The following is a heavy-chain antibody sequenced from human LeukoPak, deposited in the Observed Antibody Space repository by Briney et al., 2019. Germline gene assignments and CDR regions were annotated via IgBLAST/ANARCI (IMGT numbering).Heavy chain of an antibody. V-gene: IGHV3-23*01. CDR2: ISGSGFST. J-gene: IGHJ4*02. CDR3: AKETAGYTNPYYFDY. CDR1: GFTFSSYA. D-gene: IGHD3-16*02. Sequence: PGGSLRLSCAASGFTFSSYAMSWIRQAPGKGLEWVSAISGSGFSTYYADSVRGRFTISRDNSKNTLYLHMNSLRAEDTSVYYCAKETAGYTNPYYFDYWGQGTLVTVSS.